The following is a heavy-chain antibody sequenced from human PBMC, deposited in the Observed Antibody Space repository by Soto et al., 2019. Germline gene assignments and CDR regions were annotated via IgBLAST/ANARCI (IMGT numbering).Heavy chain of an antibody. CDR2: IYYSGST. CDR3: ARQVDILTGYDY. CDR1: GGSISSYY. Sequence: ETLSLTCTVSGGSISSYYWSWIRQPPGKGLEWIGYIYYSGSTNYNPSLKSRVTISVDTSKNQFSLKLSSVTAADTAVYYCARQVDILTGYDYWGQGTLVTVS. V-gene: IGHV4-59*08. D-gene: IGHD3-9*01. J-gene: IGHJ4*02.